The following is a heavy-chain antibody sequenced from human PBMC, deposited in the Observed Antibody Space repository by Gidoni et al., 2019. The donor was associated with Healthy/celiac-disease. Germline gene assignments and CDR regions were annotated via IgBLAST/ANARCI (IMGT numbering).Heavy chain of an antibody. CDR2: IKSKTDGGTT. J-gene: IGHJ6*02. CDR1: GFTFSNAW. V-gene: IGHV3-15*07. CDR3: TRYPYYYYGMDV. Sequence: EVQLVESGGGLVKPGGSLRLSCAASGFTFSNAWMNWVRQAPGKGLEWVGRIKSKTDGGTTDYAAPVKGRFTISRDDSKNTLYLQMNSLKTEDTAVYYCTRYPYYYYGMDVWGQGTTVTVSS. D-gene: IGHD2-2*02.